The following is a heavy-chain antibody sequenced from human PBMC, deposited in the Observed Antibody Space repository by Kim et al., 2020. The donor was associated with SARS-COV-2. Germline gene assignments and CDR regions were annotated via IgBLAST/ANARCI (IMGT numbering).Heavy chain of an antibody. D-gene: IGHD5-18*01. CDR1: GYTFTSYY. Sequence: ASVKVSCKASGYTFTSYYMHWVRQAPGQGLERMGIINPSGGSTSYAQKFQGRVTMTRDTSTSTVYMELSSLRSEDTAVYYFARTVQLWDYFGYWGQGTLVTVSS. CDR2: INPSGGST. V-gene: IGHV1-46*03. J-gene: IGHJ4*02. CDR3: ARTVQLWDYFGY.